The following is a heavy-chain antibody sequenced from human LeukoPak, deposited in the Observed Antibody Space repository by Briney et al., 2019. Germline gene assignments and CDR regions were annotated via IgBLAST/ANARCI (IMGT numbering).Heavy chain of an antibody. Sequence: GGSLRLSCAASGFISSGYWMSWVRQAPGKGLEWVANIKQDGSEKSYVDSVKGRFTISRDNAKNSLYLQMNSLRAEDTAVYYCARCDSSGWYGSRVFDIWGQGTMVTVSS. CDR1: GFISSGYW. D-gene: IGHD6-19*01. V-gene: IGHV3-7*01. CDR2: IKQDGSEK. CDR3: ARCDSSGWYGSRVFDI. J-gene: IGHJ3*02.